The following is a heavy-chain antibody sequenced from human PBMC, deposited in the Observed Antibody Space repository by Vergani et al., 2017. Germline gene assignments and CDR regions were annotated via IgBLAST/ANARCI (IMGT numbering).Heavy chain of an antibody. Sequence: QVQLVQSGAEVKKPGASVQVSCKASGYTFTGYYMHWVRQAPGQGLEWMGWINPNSGGTNYAQKFQGRVTMTRDTSISTAYMELSRLRSDDTAVYYCATXTQLVEDSGYDLPYWGQGTLVTVSS. CDR1: GYTFTGYY. CDR2: INPNSGGT. V-gene: IGHV1-2*02. J-gene: IGHJ4*02. CDR3: ATXTQLVEDSGYDLPY. D-gene: IGHD5-12*01.